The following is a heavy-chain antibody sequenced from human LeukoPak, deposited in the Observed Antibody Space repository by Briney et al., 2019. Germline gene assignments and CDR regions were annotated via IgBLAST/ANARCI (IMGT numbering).Heavy chain of an antibody. CDR3: ARALPSPLYSGCYADAFDI. D-gene: IGHD1-26*01. J-gene: IGHJ3*02. V-gene: IGHV3-48*01. Sequence: QPGGSLRLSCAASGFTFSSYSMNWVRQAPGKGLEWVSYISSSSTIYYADSVKGRFTISRDNAKNSLYLQMNSLRAEDTAVYYCARALPSPLYSGCYADAFDIWGQGTMVTVSS. CDR1: GFTFSSYS. CDR2: ISSSSTI.